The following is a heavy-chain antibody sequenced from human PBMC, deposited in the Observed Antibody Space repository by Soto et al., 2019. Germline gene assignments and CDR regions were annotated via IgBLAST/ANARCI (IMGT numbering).Heavy chain of an antibody. CDR2: ISGSGGST. D-gene: IGHD2-21*02. CDR1: GFTFSSYA. Sequence: GGSLRLSCAASGFTFSSYAMSWVRQAPGKGLEWVSAISGSGGSTYYADSVKGRFTISRDNSKNTLYLQMNSLRAEDTAVYYCAKGSTAAVVVTAIDYWGQGTLVTVSS. J-gene: IGHJ4*02. CDR3: AKGSTAAVVVTAIDY. V-gene: IGHV3-23*01.